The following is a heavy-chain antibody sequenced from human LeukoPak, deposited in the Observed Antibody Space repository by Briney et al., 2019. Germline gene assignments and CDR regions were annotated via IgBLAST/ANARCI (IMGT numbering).Heavy chain of an antibody. CDR3: ARVIRTAMVG. CDR1: GGSFSGYY. D-gene: IGHD5-18*01. V-gene: IGHV4-34*01. Sequence: SETLSLTCAVYGGSFSGYYWSWIRQPPGKGLEWIGEINHSGSTNYNPSLRSRVTISVDTSKNQFSLKLSSVTAADTAVYYCARVIRTAMVGWGQGTLVTVSS. J-gene: IGHJ4*02. CDR2: INHSGST.